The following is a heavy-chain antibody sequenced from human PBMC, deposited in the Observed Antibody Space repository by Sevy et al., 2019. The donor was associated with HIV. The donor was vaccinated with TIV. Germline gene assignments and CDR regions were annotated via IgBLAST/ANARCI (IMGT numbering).Heavy chain of an antibody. Sequence: GGSLRLSCAASGFTFSSYGMHWVRQAPGKGLEWVAVISYDGSNKYYADSVKGRCTISRDNSKNTLYLQMNSLRAEDTAVYYCATTDSSGAYYNGMDVWGQGTTVTVSS. D-gene: IGHD3-22*01. J-gene: IGHJ6*02. CDR3: ATTDSSGAYYNGMDV. V-gene: IGHV3-30*03. CDR2: ISYDGSNK. CDR1: GFTFSSYG.